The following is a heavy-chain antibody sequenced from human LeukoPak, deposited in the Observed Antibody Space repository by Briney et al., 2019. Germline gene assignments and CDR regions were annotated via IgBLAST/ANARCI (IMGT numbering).Heavy chain of an antibody. CDR3: ARAIVGATIDY. CDR1: GGSFSGYY. Sequence: SETLSLTCAVYGGSFSGYYWSWIRQPPGKGLEWIGEINHSGSTNYNPSLKSRVTISVDTSKNQFSLKLSSVTAAGTAVYYCARAIVGATIDYWGQGTLVTVSS. CDR2: INHSGST. J-gene: IGHJ4*02. D-gene: IGHD1-26*01. V-gene: IGHV4-34*01.